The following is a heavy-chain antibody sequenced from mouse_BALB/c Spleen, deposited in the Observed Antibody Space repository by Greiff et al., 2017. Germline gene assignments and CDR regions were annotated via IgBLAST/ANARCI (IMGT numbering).Heavy chain of an antibody. CDR2: ISYSGST. CDR1: GYSITSDYA. CDR3: ARWLLRYYYAMDY. V-gene: IGHV3-2*02. D-gene: IGHD2-3*01. J-gene: IGHJ4*01. Sequence: DVHLVESGPGLVKPSQSLSLTCTVTGYSITSDYAWNWIRQFPGNKLEWMGYISYSGSTSYNPSLKSRISITRDTSKNQFFLQLNSVTTEDTATYYCARWLLRYYYAMDYWGQGTSVTVSS.